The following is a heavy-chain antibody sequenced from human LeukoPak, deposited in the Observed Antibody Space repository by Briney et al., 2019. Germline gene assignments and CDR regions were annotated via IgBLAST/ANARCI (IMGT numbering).Heavy chain of an antibody. CDR3: ARHVTVTYDAFDL. CDR1: GGSTTGYF. V-gene: IGHV4-59*08. Sequence: PSETLSLTCSVSGGSTTGYFWTWIRQPPGKGPEWIGYVYYKGDTSYSPSLDGRVSISVDTSKKQFSLKLNSVTAADTAMYYCARHVTVTYDAFDLWGQGTMVTVSS. J-gene: IGHJ3*01. CDR2: VYYKGDT. D-gene: IGHD4-11*01.